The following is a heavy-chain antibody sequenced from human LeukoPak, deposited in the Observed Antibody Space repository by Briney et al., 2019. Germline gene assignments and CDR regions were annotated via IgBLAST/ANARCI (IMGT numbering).Heavy chain of an antibody. D-gene: IGHD6-13*01. J-gene: IGHJ5*02. V-gene: IGHV4-59*01. CDR3: ARSWPIAAAGTHGGWFDP. CDR1: GGSISSYY. CDR2: IYYSGST. Sequence: KPSETLSLTCTVSGGSISSYYWGWIRQPPGKGLEWIGYIYYSGSTNYNPSLKSRVTISVDTSKNQFSLKLSSVTAADTAVYYCARSWPIAAAGTHGGWFDPWGQGTLVTVSS.